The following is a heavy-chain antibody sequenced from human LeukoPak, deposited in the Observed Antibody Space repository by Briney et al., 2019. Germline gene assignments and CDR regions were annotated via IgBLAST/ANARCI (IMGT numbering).Heavy chain of an antibody. V-gene: IGHV3-48*03. J-gene: IGHJ6*03. D-gene: IGHD1-14*01. CDR1: GFTFSSYE. CDR3: ARDRGNQRGYYYYYMDV. CDR2: ISSSGGTM. Sequence: QSGGSLRLSCAASGFTFSSYEMNWVRQAPGKGLEWVSYISSSGGTMYYADSVRGRFTISRDNAKNSLYLQMNSLRPEDTALYYCARDRGNQRGYYYYYMDVWGKGTTVTVSS.